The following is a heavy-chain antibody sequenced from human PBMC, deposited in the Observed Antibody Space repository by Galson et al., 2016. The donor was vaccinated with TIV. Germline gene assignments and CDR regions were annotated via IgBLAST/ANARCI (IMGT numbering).Heavy chain of an antibody. CDR1: GGIFSNFV. J-gene: IGHJ4*02. CDR3: ARGGGYSFGSGSSYFDY. CDR2: INPIFGTP. Sequence: SVKVSCKASGGIFSNFVISWVRQAPGQGLEWMGSINPIFGTPNYAQKFQGRVTITADTSTSTFYIDLSSLRSEDTAIYYCARGGGYSFGSGSSYFDYWGQGSLVTVSS. D-gene: IGHD3-10*01. V-gene: IGHV1-69*06.